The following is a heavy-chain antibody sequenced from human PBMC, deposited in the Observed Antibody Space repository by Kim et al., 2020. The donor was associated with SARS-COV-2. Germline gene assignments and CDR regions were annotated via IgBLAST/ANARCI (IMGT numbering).Heavy chain of an antibody. Sequence: DGSEKNYRDYVKGRFTISRDNVKSTLYLQMNSLRGEDTAVYYCATDRSGFYWGQGILVAVSS. CDR2: DGSEK. D-gene: IGHD3-22*01. J-gene: IGHJ4*02. V-gene: IGHV3-7*04. CDR3: ATDRSGFY.